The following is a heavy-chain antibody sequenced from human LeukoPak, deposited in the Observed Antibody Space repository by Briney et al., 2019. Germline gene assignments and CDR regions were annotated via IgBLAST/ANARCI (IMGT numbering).Heavy chain of an antibody. Sequence: GRSLRLSCAASGFTFDDYAMHWVRQAPGKGLEWVSGISWNSGSIGYADSVKGRFTISRDNAKSTMHLQLSSLRVEDTALYYCARSGDSSTSGGGLDIWGQGTLVTVSS. CDR3: ARSGDSSTSGGGLDI. D-gene: IGHD6-19*01. CDR1: GFTFDDYA. J-gene: IGHJ3*02. V-gene: IGHV3-9*01. CDR2: ISWNSGSI.